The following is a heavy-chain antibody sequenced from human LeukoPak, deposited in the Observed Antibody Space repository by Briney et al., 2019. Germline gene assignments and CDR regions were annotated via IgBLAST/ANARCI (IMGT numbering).Heavy chain of an antibody. J-gene: IGHJ6*03. Sequence: GASVKVSCKASGDTFNDYTFSWVRQAPGQGLEWMGRIMPFLDVANYAPKFQGRVTLTADKSTSTAYMELSDLKSEDTAVYYCARADYYGSGNYRYYYYMDVWGKGTTVTVSS. V-gene: IGHV1-69*02. D-gene: IGHD3-10*01. CDR3: ARADYYGSGNYRYYYYMDV. CDR2: IMPFLDVA. CDR1: GDTFNDYT.